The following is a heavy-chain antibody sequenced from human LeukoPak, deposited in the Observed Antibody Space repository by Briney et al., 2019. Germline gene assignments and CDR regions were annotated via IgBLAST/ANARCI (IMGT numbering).Heavy chain of an antibody. J-gene: IGHJ6*03. V-gene: IGHV5-51*01. CDR1: GYSLTNYW. D-gene: IGHD5-18*01. CDR2: FYPGDSDT. Sequence: GESLKISCKGSGYSLTNYWIGWVRQMPGKGLEWVGIFYPGDSDTRYSPSFQGQVTISADKSISTAYLQWSSLKASDTAMYYCARNVGYSYGYYYYYYMDVWGKGTTVTISS. CDR3: ARNVGYSYGYYYYYYMDV.